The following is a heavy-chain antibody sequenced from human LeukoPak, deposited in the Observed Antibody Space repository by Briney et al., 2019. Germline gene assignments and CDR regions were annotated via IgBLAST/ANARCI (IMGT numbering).Heavy chain of an antibody. CDR1: GGSISSYY. V-gene: IGHV4-59*01. CDR2: IYDSGST. CDR3: ASLATADAFDI. Sequence: SETLSLTCTVSGGSISSYYWSWIRQPPGKGLEWIGYIYDSGSTNYNPSLKSRVTISVDTSKNQFSLKVSSVTAADTAVYYCASLATADAFDIWGQGTMVTVSS. D-gene: IGHD2-15*01. J-gene: IGHJ3*02.